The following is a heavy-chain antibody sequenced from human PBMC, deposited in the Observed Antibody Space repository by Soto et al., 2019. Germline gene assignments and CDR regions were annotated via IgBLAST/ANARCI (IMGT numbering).Heavy chain of an antibody. J-gene: IGHJ5*02. CDR3: ARGIQLWS. CDR2: IIPLSGTP. Sequence: QVQLVQSGAEVKKPGSSVNVSCKSSGGTFSNYALTWVRQAPGQGLEWMGGIIPLSGTPNYAQKFQGRVTITADKSTTTAYMEMSSLRSEDTAVYYCARGIQLWSWGQGTLVTVSS. V-gene: IGHV1-69*06. CDR1: GGTFSNYA. D-gene: IGHD5-18*01.